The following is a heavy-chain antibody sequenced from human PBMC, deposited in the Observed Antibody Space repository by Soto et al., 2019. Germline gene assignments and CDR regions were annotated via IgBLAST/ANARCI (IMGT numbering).Heavy chain of an antibody. Sequence: LSLTCAVSGGSFSGYFWTWIRQAPGKGLEWIGEITHSGGTNYNSSLKSRVMISVDTSKKQFSLILSSVTAADTAVYYCARDRQFYHFWSGYENEGPDGLDVWGQGTTVTV. CDR1: GGSFSGYF. CDR2: ITHSGGT. D-gene: IGHD3-3*02. V-gene: IGHV4-34*01. J-gene: IGHJ6*02. CDR3: ARDRQFYHFWSGYENEGPDGLDV.